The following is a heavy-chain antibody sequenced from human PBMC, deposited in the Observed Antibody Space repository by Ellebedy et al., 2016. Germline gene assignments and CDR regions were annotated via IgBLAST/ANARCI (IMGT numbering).Heavy chain of an antibody. V-gene: IGHV1-24*01. D-gene: IGHD2-15*01. CDR2: YDPEVGKT. CDR3: ARSRSGGTRDALYI. CDR1: GYPLTEMS. J-gene: IGHJ3*02. Sequence: ASVKVSCKVSGYPLTEMSMHWVRQSPGKGLEWMGGYDPEVGKTVYAQRFQARLTMTTDTSTSTAYMELRSLRSDDTAVYYCARSRSGGTRDALYIWGQGTMVTVSS.